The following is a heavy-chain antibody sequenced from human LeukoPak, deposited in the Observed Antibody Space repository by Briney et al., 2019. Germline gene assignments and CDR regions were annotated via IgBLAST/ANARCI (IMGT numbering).Heavy chain of an antibody. CDR2: MYHSGNT. Sequence: SETLSLTCTVSGGSISSGDDYWSWIRQPPGKGLEWIGFMYHSGNTYYNPSLKSRVTISVDTSKNQFSLKLSSVTAADTAIYYCARVRCSGGGCYLIDYWGQGTLVTVSS. V-gene: IGHV4-30-4*01. CDR1: GGSISSGDDY. D-gene: IGHD2-15*01. CDR3: ARVRCSGGGCYLIDY. J-gene: IGHJ4*02.